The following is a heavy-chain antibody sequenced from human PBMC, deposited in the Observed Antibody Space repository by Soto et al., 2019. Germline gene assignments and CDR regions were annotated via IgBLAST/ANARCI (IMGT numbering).Heavy chain of an antibody. CDR1: GFTFSDYH. Sequence: QVQLVESGGGLVKPGGSLRLSCAASGFTFSDYHMSWIRQAPGQGLEWVSYIRRSGSTIYYADSVKGRFTISRDNAENSLYLQMNSLRADDTAGYYCARVIGAPSWFDPWVQGTVVTVCS. D-gene: IGHD3-16*01. V-gene: IGHV3-11*01. CDR3: ARVIGAPSWFDP. J-gene: IGHJ5*02. CDR2: IRRSGSTI.